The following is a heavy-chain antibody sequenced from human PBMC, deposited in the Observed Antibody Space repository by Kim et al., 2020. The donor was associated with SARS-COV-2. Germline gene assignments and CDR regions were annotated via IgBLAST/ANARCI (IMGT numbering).Heavy chain of an antibody. Sequence: SETLSLTCTVSGGSVSSGSYYWSWIRQPPGKGLEWIGYIYYSGSTNYNPSLKSRVTISVDTSKNQFSLKLSSVTAADTAVYYCARDRDLLWSSGDYYYYGMDVWGQGTTVTVSS. D-gene: IGHD3-10*01. J-gene: IGHJ6*02. CDR2: IYYSGST. CDR3: ARDRDLLWSSGDYYYYGMDV. V-gene: IGHV4-61*01. CDR1: GGSVSSGSYY.